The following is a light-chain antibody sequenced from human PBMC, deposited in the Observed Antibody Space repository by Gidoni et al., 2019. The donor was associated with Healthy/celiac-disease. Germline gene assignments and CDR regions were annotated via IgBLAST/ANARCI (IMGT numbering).Light chain of an antibody. CDR2: WAS. V-gene: IGKV4-1*01. Sequence: DIVMTQSPDSLAVSLGERATINCKSSQSVLYSSNNKNYLAWYQQKPGQPPKLLIYWASTRESGVPDRFRGSGSGPDFTLTISSLRAEDVAVYYCQQYYSTPWTFGQGTKVEIK. J-gene: IGKJ1*01. CDR1: QSVLYSSNNKNY. CDR3: QQYYSTPWT.